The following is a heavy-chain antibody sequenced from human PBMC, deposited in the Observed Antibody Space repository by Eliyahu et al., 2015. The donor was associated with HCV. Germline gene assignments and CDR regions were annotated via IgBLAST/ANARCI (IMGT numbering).Heavy chain of an antibody. CDR2: IWYDGSQK. D-gene: IGHD5-18*01. J-gene: IGHJ4*02. V-gene: IGHV3-33*01. Sequence: QVQLVESGGGVVQPGRSLRLSCAASGFTFSSHGMPWVRQAPGKGLEGVAIIWYDGSQKXXADXVRGXFTVSRDDSKNRVYLQMNSLGXEDTAVYYCARAPVDTASDFDYWGQGTLVTVSS. CDR1: GFTFSSHG. CDR3: ARAPVDTASDFDY.